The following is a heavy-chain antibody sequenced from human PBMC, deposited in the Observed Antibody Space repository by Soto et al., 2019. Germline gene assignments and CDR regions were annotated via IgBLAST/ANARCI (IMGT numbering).Heavy chain of an antibody. Sequence: QVQLVQSGAEVKKPGASVKVSCKASGYTFTAYYIHWVRQAPGQGLEWMGWINPNSGGTNSAQKFQGRVTMTRDTSISTAYMELNRLRPDDTAMYYCAASSSWSGGASEIWGQGTMVTVSS. D-gene: IGHD6-13*01. V-gene: IGHV1-2*02. CDR2: INPNSGGT. CDR3: AASSSWSGGASEI. CDR1: GYTFTAYY. J-gene: IGHJ3*02.